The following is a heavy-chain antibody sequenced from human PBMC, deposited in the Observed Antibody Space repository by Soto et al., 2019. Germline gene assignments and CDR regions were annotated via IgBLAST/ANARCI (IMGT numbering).Heavy chain of an antibody. J-gene: IGHJ4*02. CDR3: ERVDQRGYFAILTDY. CDR1: GDSLSSGGHY. V-gene: IGHV4-31*03. Sequence: SETLSLTCTVSGDSLSSGGHYWSWIRQHPGKGLEWIGHIYDSVNTYYSPSLRCRVTISADMSKNQFSLNLRSVTAADTAVYYCERVDQRGYFAILTDYWGQGTLVTASS. D-gene: IGHD3-9*01. CDR2: IYDSVNT.